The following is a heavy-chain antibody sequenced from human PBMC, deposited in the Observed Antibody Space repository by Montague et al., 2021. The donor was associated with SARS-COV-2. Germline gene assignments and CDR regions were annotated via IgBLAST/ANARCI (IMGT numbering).Heavy chain of an antibody. CDR1: GGSITSGAYY. CDR2: IYYSGRT. D-gene: IGHD2-21*02. J-gene: IGHJ2*01. V-gene: IGHV4-31*03. CDR3: AREWGRGGDRYWYFDL. Sequence: TLSLTCNVSGGSITSGAYYWSWIRQHPGKGLEWIGYIYYSGRTFLNPSLKSRVTISVDTSNNQFSLKVTSVTAADTAVYYCAREWGRGGDRYWYFDLWGRGTRFTGSA.